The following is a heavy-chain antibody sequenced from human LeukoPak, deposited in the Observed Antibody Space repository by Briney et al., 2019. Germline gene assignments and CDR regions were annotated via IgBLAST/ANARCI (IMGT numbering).Heavy chain of an antibody. CDR3: ARASSLEKYYDFWSGYYYYYMDV. D-gene: IGHD3-3*01. Sequence: PGGSLRLSCAASGFTFSSYWMSWVRQAPGKGLEWVANIKQDGSEKYYVDSVKGRFTISRDNAKNSLYLQMNSLRAEDTAVYYCARASSLEKYYDFWSGYYYYYMDVWGKGTTVTVSS. J-gene: IGHJ6*03. CDR1: GFTFSSYW. V-gene: IGHV3-7*01. CDR2: IKQDGSEK.